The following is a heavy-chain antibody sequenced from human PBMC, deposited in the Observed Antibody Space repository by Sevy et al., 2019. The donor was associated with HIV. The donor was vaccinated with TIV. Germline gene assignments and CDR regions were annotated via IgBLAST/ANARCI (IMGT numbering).Heavy chain of an antibody. Sequence: GGSLRLSCAASGFTFDDYAVHWVRQAPGKGLEWVSGISWNSGSIGYADSVKGRFTISRDNAKNSLYLQMNSLRAEDTALYYCAKDLGGMITFREPLDYWGQGTLVTVSS. V-gene: IGHV3-9*01. D-gene: IGHD3-16*01. CDR1: GFTFDDYA. CDR3: AKDLGGMITFREPLDY. J-gene: IGHJ4*02. CDR2: ISWNSGSI.